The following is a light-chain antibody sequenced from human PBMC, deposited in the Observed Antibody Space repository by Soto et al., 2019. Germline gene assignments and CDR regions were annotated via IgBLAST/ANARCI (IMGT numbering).Light chain of an antibody. J-gene: IGKJ1*01. CDR2: DAS. Sequence: EIVLTQSPATLSLSPGERATLSCRASQSVSSYLAWYQQKPGQAPRLLIYDASNRATGIPARFSGSGSGTDFTLTISSLEPEDFAVYYCQQYNKWPPETFGQGTKVEIK. CDR3: QQYNKWPPET. V-gene: IGKV3-11*01. CDR1: QSVSSY.